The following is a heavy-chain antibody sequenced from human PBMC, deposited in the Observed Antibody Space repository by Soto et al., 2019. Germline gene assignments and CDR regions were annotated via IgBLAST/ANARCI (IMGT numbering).Heavy chain of an antibody. D-gene: IGHD4-17*01. CDR3: ARGSGAPYGDREYPFDY. V-gene: IGHV3-74*01. CDR2: INSDGTST. Sequence: EVQLVESGGYLVEPGGSLRLSCAASGFTFSSYWLHWVRHAPGKGLVWVSRINSDGTSTSYAESVKGRFTISRDNAKKTLYLQMNSLTCEDTAVYYCARGSGAPYGDREYPFDYWGQGTLVTVPS. CDR1: GFTFSSYW. J-gene: IGHJ4*02.